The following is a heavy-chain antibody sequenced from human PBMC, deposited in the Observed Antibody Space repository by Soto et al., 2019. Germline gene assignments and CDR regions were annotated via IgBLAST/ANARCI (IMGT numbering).Heavy chain of an antibody. CDR2: INHRGNT. Sequence: TSETLSLTCAVYGGSFSGYYWTWIRQPPGKGLEWIGEINHRGNTNYNPSLKSRVTISVDTSKNQFSLKLTPVTAADTAVYYCARQEVPQWFTKGYYGMDVWDQGTTVT. V-gene: IGHV4-34*01. D-gene: IGHD2-8*01. CDR1: GGSFSGYY. J-gene: IGHJ6*02. CDR3: ARQEVPQWFTKGYYGMDV.